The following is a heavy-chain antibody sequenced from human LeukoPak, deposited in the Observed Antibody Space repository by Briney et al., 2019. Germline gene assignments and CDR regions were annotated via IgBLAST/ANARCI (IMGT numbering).Heavy chain of an antibody. CDR3: AKNVQWEPLRDHHAFDI. Sequence: GASVKVSCKVSGYTLTELSMHWVRQAPGKGLEWMGGFDPEDGETIYAQKFQGRVTMTEDTSTDTAYMELSSLRSEDTAVYYCAKNVQWEPLRDHHAFDIWGQGTMVTVSS. CDR1: GYTLTELS. V-gene: IGHV1-24*01. D-gene: IGHD1-26*01. CDR2: FDPEDGET. J-gene: IGHJ3*02.